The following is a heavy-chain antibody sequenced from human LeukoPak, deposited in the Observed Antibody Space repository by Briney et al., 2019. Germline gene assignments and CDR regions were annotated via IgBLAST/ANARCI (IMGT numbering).Heavy chain of an antibody. V-gene: IGHV4-59*01. D-gene: IGHD4-17*01. J-gene: IGHJ4*02. Sequence: PSETLSLTCTVSGGSISSYYWSWIRQPPWKGLEWIGYIYYSGSTNYNPSLKSRVTISVDTSKNQFSLKLSSVTAADTAVYYCARVGTTVTTNPYFDYWGQGTLVTVSS. CDR3: ARVGTTVTTNPYFDY. CDR2: IYYSGST. CDR1: GGSISSYY.